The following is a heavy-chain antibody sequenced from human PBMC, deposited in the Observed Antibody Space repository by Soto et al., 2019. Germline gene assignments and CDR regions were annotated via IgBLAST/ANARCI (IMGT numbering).Heavy chain of an antibody. V-gene: IGHV1-3*01. CDR1: GYTFTRYA. CDR2: IYAGNGNT. Sequence: ASVKVSCKASGYTFTRYAMHWVRQAPGQRLEWMGWIYAGNGNTKYSQKFQGRVTITRDTSASTTYMELSSLRSEDTAVYYCARDSWPYYYGSGSYMTPTYYYGMDVWGQGTTVTVSS. D-gene: IGHD3-10*01. CDR3: ARDSWPYYYGSGSYMTPTYYYGMDV. J-gene: IGHJ6*02.